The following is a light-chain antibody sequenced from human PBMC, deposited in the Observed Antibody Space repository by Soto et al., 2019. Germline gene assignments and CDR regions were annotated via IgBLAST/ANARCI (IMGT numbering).Light chain of an antibody. CDR1: TGAVTSDHF. Sequence: QTVVTQESSLTASPGGTVTLTCGSSTGAVTSDHFPFWFQQKPGQAPRALIDDTNTRHSWTPARFSGSLLGGKAALTLSGAQPEDEADYYCLLAYTGARVFGGGTKLTVL. CDR2: DTN. J-gene: IGLJ2*01. V-gene: IGLV7-46*01. CDR3: LLAYTGARV.